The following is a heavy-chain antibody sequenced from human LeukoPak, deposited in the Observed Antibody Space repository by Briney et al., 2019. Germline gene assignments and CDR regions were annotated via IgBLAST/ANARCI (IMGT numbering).Heavy chain of an antibody. Sequence: GGSLRLSCAASGFTFSSYSMNWVRQGPGKGLEWVSSISSSSSYRYYADSVKGRFTISRDNAKNSLYLQMNSLRAEDTAVYYCARDSGGYFDRNHFGYWGQGTLVTVSS. V-gene: IGHV3-21*01. CDR1: GFTFSSYS. CDR3: ARDSGGYFDRNHFGY. J-gene: IGHJ4*02. D-gene: IGHD3-9*01. CDR2: ISSSSSYR.